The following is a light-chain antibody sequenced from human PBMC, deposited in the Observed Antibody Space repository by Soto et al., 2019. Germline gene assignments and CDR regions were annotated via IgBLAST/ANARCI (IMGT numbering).Light chain of an antibody. V-gene: IGKV3-20*01. Sequence: ESVLTQSPGTPSLSPGERATLSCRASQSVDNRYFAWYQQKPGQAPRLLIYGISNRATGIPDRFSGSGSGTDFTLTISRLEPEDFVVYYCQQYSTLPHTFGQGTKLEVK. CDR3: QQYSTLPHT. CDR2: GIS. CDR1: QSVDNRY. J-gene: IGKJ2*01.